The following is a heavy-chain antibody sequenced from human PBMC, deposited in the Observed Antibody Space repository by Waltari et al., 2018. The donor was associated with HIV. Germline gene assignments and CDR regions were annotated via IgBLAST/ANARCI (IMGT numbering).Heavy chain of an antibody. CDR2: ISESSGTT. D-gene: IGHD3-3*01. CDR3: VKGGVGPTTQYFAS. Sequence: VESGGALVKPGRSLRLSCAASAFLFKDYVMQWVRQDPRKGRGWVSGISESSGTTSYADSVKGRVTISRDDAKSSLFLQMNSLRPEDTAFYYCVKGGVGPTTQYFASWGQGTLVIVSS. J-gene: IGHJ1*01. CDR1: AFLFKDYV. V-gene: IGHV3-9*01.